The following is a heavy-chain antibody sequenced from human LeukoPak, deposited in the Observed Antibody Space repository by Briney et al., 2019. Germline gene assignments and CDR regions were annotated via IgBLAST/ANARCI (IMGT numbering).Heavy chain of an antibody. Sequence: SETLSLTCTVSGGSISSSSYYWGWIRQPPGKGLEWIGSIYYSGSTYYNPSLKSRVTISVDTSKNQFSLKLSSVSAADTAVYYCASVQQLVLSFDYWGQGTLVTVSS. CDR1: GGSISSSSYY. CDR2: IYYSGST. D-gene: IGHD6-6*01. CDR3: ASVQQLVLSFDY. J-gene: IGHJ4*02. V-gene: IGHV4-39*07.